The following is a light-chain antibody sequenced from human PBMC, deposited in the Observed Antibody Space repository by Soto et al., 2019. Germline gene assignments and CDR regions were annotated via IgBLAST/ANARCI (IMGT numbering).Light chain of an antibody. CDR3: QQRSNWPLT. CDR1: QSVSSY. Sequence: EIVLTQSPATLSLSPGERATLSCRASQSVSSYLAWYQQKPGQAPRLLIYDASNRATVIPARFSVSGSGTDFTLTITSLEPEDFAVYDCQQRSNWPLTFGGGTKVEIK. CDR2: DAS. V-gene: IGKV3-11*01. J-gene: IGKJ4*01.